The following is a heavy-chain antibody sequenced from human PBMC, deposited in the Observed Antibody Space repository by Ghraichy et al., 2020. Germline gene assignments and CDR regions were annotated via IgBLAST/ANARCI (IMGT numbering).Heavy chain of an antibody. J-gene: IGHJ4*02. CDR1: GFTFSSYA. CDR3: AKGSAAARPYYFDY. Sequence: GGSLRLSCAASGFTFSSYAMSWVRQPPGKGLEWVSAIGPIGSSTYYAVSVKGRFTISRDNSRNTLYLQMNSLRADDTAVDYCAKGSAAARPYYFDYWGQGHLLTVFS. D-gene: IGHD6-6*01. CDR2: IGPIGSST. V-gene: IGHV3-23*01.